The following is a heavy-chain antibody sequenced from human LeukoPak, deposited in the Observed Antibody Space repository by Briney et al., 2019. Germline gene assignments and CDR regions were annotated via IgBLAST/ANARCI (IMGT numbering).Heavy chain of an antibody. D-gene: IGHD3-10*01. J-gene: IGHJ4*02. Sequence: SETLSLTCTVSGGAISRGDYYWSWIRQPPGKGLEWIGYIYYSGSTYYNPSLKSRVTISVDTSKKQISLKLNSVTAADTAVYSCARDYYGSGSYWTWGQGTLVTVSS. CDR3: ARDYYGSGSYWT. CDR2: IYYSGST. V-gene: IGHV4-30-4*01. CDR1: GGAISRGDYY.